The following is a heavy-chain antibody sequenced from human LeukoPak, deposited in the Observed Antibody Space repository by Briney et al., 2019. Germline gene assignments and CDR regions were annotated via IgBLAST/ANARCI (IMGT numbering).Heavy chain of an antibody. V-gene: IGHV4-34*01. J-gene: IGHJ4*01. D-gene: IGHD3-3*01. Sequence: SETLSLTCAVYGGSFSGYYWSWIRQPPGKGLEWIGEINHSGSTNYNPSLKSRVTISVDTSKNQIALKRISLTAADASVYDCASATIFGVVYPPPPRDCGHGTLLTVAS. CDR2: INHSGST. CDR3: ASATIFGVVYPPPPRD. CDR1: GGSFSGYY.